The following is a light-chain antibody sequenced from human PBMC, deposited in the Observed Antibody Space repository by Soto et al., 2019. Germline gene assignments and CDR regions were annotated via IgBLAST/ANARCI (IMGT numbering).Light chain of an antibody. CDR2: KTS. Sequence: DVQMTQSPSSLSPSVGDRVTITCRASQSFNTWLAWYQQKPGKAPKLLIYKTSILESGVPSRFSGSGSGTEFTLTISSLQPEDSATYSCQQYNSYPYTFGQGTKREIK. V-gene: IGKV1-5*03. CDR1: QSFNTW. J-gene: IGKJ2*01. CDR3: QQYNSYPYT.